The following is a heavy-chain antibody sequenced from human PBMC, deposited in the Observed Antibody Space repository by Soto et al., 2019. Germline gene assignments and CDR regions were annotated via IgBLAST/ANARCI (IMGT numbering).Heavy chain of an antibody. CDR1: GFSFSIYS. CDR2: ITSDTKTI. J-gene: IGHJ4*02. Sequence: EVQLVESGGGLVQPGGSLRLSCAASGFSFSIYSMNWVRQAPGKGLEWSSYITSDTKTIKYADSVKGRFTISRDNAKNSLYLQMNSLRDEDTAVYYCARSVEGHFDYWGQGTVVTVSS. V-gene: IGHV3-48*02. CDR3: ARSVEGHFDY.